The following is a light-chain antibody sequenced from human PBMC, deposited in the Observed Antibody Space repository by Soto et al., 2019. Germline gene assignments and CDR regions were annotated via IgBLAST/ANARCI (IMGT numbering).Light chain of an antibody. CDR3: QQLNSYRLT. CDR1: QSVSSN. J-gene: IGKJ4*01. V-gene: IGKV3-15*01. Sequence: EIVMTQSPATLSVSPGEGVTLSCRASQSVSSNLAWYQQRPGQAPRLLIYGASTRATGIPARFSGSGSGTEFTLTISSLQPEDFATYYCQQLNSYRLTFGGGTKVDIK. CDR2: GAS.